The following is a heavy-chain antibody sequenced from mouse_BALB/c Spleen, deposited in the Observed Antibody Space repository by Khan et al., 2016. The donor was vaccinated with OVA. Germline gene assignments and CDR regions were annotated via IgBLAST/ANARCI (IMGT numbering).Heavy chain of an antibody. CDR2: INPSTGHT. Sequence: VQLQESGAELAKPGASVKMSCKAPGYTFTSYWMHWVKQRPGQGLEWIGYINPSTGHTNYNQKFKDKATLTADKSSNTAYMQLTSLTSEDSAVYYCARSGYGSLAYWGQGTLVTVSA. V-gene: IGHV1-7*01. CDR3: ARSGYGSLAY. D-gene: IGHD1-1*01. J-gene: IGHJ3*01. CDR1: GYTFTSYW.